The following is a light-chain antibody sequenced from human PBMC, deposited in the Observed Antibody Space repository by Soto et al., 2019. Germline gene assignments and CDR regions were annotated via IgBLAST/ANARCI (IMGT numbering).Light chain of an antibody. CDR2: EVT. V-gene: IGLV2-23*02. Sequence: QSVLTQPASVSGSPGQSITISCTGTSSDVGSYNLVSWYQQHPGKAPKLMIYEVTQRPSGVSNRFSGSKSGNTASLTISGLQAEDEADYYCCSYAGSFYGFGTGTKVTVL. CDR3: CSYAGSFYG. J-gene: IGLJ1*01. CDR1: SSDVGSYNL.